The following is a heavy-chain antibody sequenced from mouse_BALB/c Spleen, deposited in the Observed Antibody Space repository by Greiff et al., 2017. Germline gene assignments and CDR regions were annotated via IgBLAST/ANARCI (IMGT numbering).Heavy chain of an antibody. D-gene: IGHD1-1*01. CDR1: GFSLTSYG. CDR3: ARCITTVPYCYAMDY. CDR2: IWSGGST. Sequence: VQLQQSGPGLVQPSQSLSITCTVSGFSLTSYGVHWVRQSPGKGLEWLGVIWSGGSTAYNAAFISRLSISTDNSKSQVFFKMNSLQANDTAIYYCARCITTVPYCYAMDYWGQGTSVTVSS. V-gene: IGHV2-2*02. J-gene: IGHJ4*01.